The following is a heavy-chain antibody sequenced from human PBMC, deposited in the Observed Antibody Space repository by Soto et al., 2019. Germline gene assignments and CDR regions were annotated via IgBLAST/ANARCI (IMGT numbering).Heavy chain of an antibody. D-gene: IGHD1-7*01. J-gene: IGHJ4*02. Sequence: GESLKISCKASGYSFTSYWIGWVRQMPGKGLEWMGIIYPSDSDTRYSPSFQGQVTISADKSISTAYLQWSSLKASDTAMYYCARLRGSISGTTMIDYWGQGTQVTVSS. CDR2: IYPSDSDT. CDR1: GYSFTSYW. V-gene: IGHV5-51*01. CDR3: ARLRGSISGTTMIDY.